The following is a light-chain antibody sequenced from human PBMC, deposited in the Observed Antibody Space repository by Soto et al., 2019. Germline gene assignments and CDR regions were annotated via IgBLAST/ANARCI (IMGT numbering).Light chain of an antibody. Sequence: AIQMTQSPSSLSASVGDRVTITCRASQGIRNDLGWYQQRPGKAPKLLIYAASSLQSGVPSSFSGSGSGTDFTLTISSLQPEDFATYYCLQDYNYPRTFGQGTKLEIK. V-gene: IGKV1-6*01. CDR3: LQDYNYPRT. CDR1: QGIRND. CDR2: AAS. J-gene: IGKJ2*01.